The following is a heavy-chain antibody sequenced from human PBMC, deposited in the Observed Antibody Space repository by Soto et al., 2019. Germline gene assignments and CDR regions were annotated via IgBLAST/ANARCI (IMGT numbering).Heavy chain of an antibody. J-gene: IGHJ4*02. Sequence: PSETLSLTCTVSGGSISSGGYYWSWIRQHPGKGLEWIGYIYYSGSTYYNPSLKSRVTISVDTSKNQFSLKLSSVTAADTAVYYCARDPYYDSLPFDYWGQGTLVTVYS. CDR1: GGSISSGGYY. V-gene: IGHV4-31*03. CDR2: IYYSGST. CDR3: ARDPYYDSLPFDY. D-gene: IGHD3-22*01.